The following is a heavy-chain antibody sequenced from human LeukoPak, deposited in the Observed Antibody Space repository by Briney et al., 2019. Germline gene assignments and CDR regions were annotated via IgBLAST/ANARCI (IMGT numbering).Heavy chain of an antibody. D-gene: IGHD6-19*01. V-gene: IGHV3-30-3*01. J-gene: IGHJ4*02. CDR3: ARDPYSHDSSGFSYFLQY. CDR1: GFVFSKYA. Sequence: GGSLRLSCVGSGFVFSKYAVHWVRQAPGKGLEWVAVVSYDGDFKLYGDSVKGRFTISRDNSQNMLFLQMNALRPQDAATYFCARDPYSHDSSGFSYFLQYWGQGTVVTVSS. CDR2: VSYDGDFK.